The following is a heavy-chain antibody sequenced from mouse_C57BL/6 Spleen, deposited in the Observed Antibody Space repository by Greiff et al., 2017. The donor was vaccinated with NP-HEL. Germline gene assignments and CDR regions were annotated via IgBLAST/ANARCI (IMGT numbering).Heavy chain of an antibody. J-gene: IGHJ3*01. Sequence: VQLQQSGPELVKPGASVKMSCKASGYTFTDYNMHWVKQRHGKSLEWIGYINPNNGGTSYNEKFKGKATLTVNKSSSTAYMELRSLTSEDSAVYYCARGGNYVWFAYWGQGTLVTGAA. CDR1: GYTFTDYN. V-gene: IGHV1-22*01. CDR3: ARGGNYVWFAY. D-gene: IGHD2-1*01. CDR2: INPNNGGT.